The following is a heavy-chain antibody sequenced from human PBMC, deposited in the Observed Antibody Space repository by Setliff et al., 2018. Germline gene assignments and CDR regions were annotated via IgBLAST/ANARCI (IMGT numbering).Heavy chain of an antibody. Sequence: GGSLRLSCAASGFSFGGHDMHWVRQAPGKGLEWVSGIGGRGISTYYADSVKGRFIISRDNSENTLYLQMNSLRAEDTAVYYCARGGHYSPFDPWGQGTLVTVSS. J-gene: IGHJ5*02. CDR1: GFSFGGHD. V-gene: IGHV3-23*01. CDR2: IGGRGIST. CDR3: ARGGHYSPFDP. D-gene: IGHD2-21*01.